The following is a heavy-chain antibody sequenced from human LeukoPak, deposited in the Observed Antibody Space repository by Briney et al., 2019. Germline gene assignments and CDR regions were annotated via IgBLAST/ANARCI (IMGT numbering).Heavy chain of an antibody. CDR1: GFTFSSYG. V-gene: IGHV1-2*02. CDR3: ARDLGGGWYGGY. CDR2: INPNSGGT. D-gene: IGHD6-19*01. Sequence: PGGSLRLSCAASGFTFSSYGMHWVRQAPGQGLEWMGWINPNSGGTNYAQKFQGRVTMTRDTSISTAYMELSRLRSDDTAVYYCARDLGGGWYGGYWGQGTLVTVSS. J-gene: IGHJ4*02.